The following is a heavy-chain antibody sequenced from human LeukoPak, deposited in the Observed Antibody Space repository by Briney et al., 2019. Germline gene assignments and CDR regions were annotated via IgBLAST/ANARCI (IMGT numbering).Heavy chain of an antibody. J-gene: IGHJ3*02. Sequence: PGGSLRLSCAASGFTFSSYEMNWVRQAPGKGLEWVAYISCSGSTIYYADSVKGRFTISRDNAKNSLYLQMNSLRAEDTAVYYCANTMADAFDIWGQGTMVSVSS. V-gene: IGHV3-48*03. CDR2: ISCSGSTI. CDR1: GFTFSSYE. D-gene: IGHD3-10*01. CDR3: ANTMADAFDI.